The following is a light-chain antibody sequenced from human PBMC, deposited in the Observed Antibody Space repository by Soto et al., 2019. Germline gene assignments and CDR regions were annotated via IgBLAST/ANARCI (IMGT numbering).Light chain of an antibody. V-gene: IGKV3-15*01. CDR1: QSVSSN. CDR2: DAS. CDR3: QQYNNWPLLT. Sequence: EIVMTQSPATLSVSPGERATLSCRASQSVSSNLAWYQQKPGQSPRLLIYDASTRATGIPARFSGSGSGTDFTLTISRLQSEDFAVYYCQQYNNWPLLTFGGGTKVEIK. J-gene: IGKJ4*01.